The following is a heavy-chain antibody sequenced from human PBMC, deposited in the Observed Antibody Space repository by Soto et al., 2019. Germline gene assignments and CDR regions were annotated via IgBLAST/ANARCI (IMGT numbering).Heavy chain of an antibody. CDR3: ARDNKGGYSGYEDGRNDYGMDV. CDR1: GYTFTSYG. D-gene: IGHD5-12*01. Sequence: ASVKVSCKASGYTFTSYGISWVRQAPGQGLEWMGWISAYNGNTNYAQKLQGRVTMTTDTSTSTAYMELRSLRSDDTAVYYCARDNKGGYSGYEDGRNDYGMDVWGQGTTVTVSS. CDR2: ISAYNGNT. V-gene: IGHV1-18*01. J-gene: IGHJ6*02.